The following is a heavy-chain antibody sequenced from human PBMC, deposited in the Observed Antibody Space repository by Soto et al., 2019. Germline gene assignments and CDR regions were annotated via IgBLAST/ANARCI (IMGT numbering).Heavy chain of an antibody. CDR1: GYIFSRYT. D-gene: IGHD3-16*01. CDR2: INAGNGNT. Sequence: QVQLVQSGAEVKKPGASVKVSCKASGYIFSRYTVHWVRQAPGQRLEWMGWINAGNGNTKYSEKFQGRVTITRDTPENTAYMELSSLKSEDTAVYYCTRGAGGGAFDYWGQGTLVTVSS. J-gene: IGHJ4*02. CDR3: TRGAGGGAFDY. V-gene: IGHV1-3*01.